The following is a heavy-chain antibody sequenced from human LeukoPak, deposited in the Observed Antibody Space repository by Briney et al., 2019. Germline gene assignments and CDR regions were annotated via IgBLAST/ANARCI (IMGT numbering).Heavy chain of an antibody. V-gene: IGHV3-9*01. Sequence: GGSLRLSCAASGFTFDDYAMHWVRQAPGKGLEWVSGISWNSGSIGYADSVKGRFTISRDNAKNSLYLQMNSLRAEDTALYYCAKDSAAAPGTYAFDIWGQGTMVTVSS. CDR2: ISWNSGSI. D-gene: IGHD6-13*01. CDR3: AKDSAAAPGTYAFDI. J-gene: IGHJ3*02. CDR1: GFTFDDYA.